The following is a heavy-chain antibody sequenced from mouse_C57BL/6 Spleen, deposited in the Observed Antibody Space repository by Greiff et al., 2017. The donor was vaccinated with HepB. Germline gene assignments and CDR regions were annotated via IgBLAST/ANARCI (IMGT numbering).Heavy chain of an antibody. J-gene: IGHJ1*03. Sequence: NPFSSFNLSCKSSVYTFTSYWMHWVKHRPVQCLEWIGMIHPNSGSTNYNEKFKSKATLTVDKSSSTAYMQLSSLTSEDSAVYYCARSWTTVVAHWYFDVWGTGTTVTVSS. V-gene: IGHV1-64*01. CDR1: VYTFTSYW. CDR3: ARSWTTVVAHWYFDV. CDR2: IHPNSGST. D-gene: IGHD1-1*01.